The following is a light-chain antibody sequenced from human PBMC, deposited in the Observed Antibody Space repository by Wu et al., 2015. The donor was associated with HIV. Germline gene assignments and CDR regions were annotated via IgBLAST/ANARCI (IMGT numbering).Light chain of an antibody. CDR3: QQYNTYSRT. CDR2: KTS. J-gene: IGKJ1*01. V-gene: IGKV1-5*03. CDR1: QNIYTW. Sequence: DIQMTQSPSTLSAFVGDRVTITCRASQNIYTWLAWYQQKPGKAPKLLIYKTSTLESGVPSRFSGSGSGTEFTLTISSLQPDDFATYYCQQYNTYSRTFGQGTKVEIK.